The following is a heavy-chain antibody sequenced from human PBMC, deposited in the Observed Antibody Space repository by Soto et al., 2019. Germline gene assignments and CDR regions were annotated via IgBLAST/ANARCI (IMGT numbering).Heavy chain of an antibody. CDR3: ARDQALNGGNTEIYYYYGMDV. Sequence: QVQLVQSGAEVKKPGSSVKVSCKASGGTFSSYAISWVRQAPGQGLEWMGGIIPIFGTANYAQKFQGRVTITADKSTSTAYMDVSSLRAEDTAVYFCARDQALNGGNTEIYYYYGMDVWGQGTTVTVSS. D-gene: IGHD2-15*01. CDR2: IIPIFGTA. J-gene: IGHJ6*02. V-gene: IGHV1-69*06. CDR1: GGTFSSYA.